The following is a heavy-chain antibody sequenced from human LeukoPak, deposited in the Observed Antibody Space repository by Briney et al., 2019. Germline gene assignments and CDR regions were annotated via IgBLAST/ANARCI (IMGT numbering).Heavy chain of an antibody. CDR1: GFTFSSYS. CDR2: ISSSSSYI. Sequence: GGSLRLSCAASGFTFSSYSMNWVRQAPGKGLEWVSSISSSSSYIYYADSVKGRFTISRDNAKNSLYLQMNSLRAEDTAVYYYARDRQWLPGGFDYWGQGTLVTVSS. J-gene: IGHJ4*02. CDR3: ARDRQWLPGGFDY. V-gene: IGHV3-21*01. D-gene: IGHD6-19*01.